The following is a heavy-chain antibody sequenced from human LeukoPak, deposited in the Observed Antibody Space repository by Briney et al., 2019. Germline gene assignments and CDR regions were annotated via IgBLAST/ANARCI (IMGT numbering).Heavy chain of an antibody. J-gene: IGHJ3*02. V-gene: IGHV1-2*02. CDR1: GYTFTGYY. D-gene: IGHD5-24*01. CDR3: AREVEGYDAFDI. Sequence: GASVKVSCKASGYTFTGYYMHWVRQAPGQGLEWMGWINPNSGGTNYAQKFQGRVTMTRDTSISTAYMELSSLRSEDTAVYYCAREVEGYDAFDIWGQGTMVTVSS. CDR2: INPNSGGT.